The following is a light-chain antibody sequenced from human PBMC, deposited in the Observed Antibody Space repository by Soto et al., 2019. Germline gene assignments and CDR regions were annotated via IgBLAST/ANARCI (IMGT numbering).Light chain of an antibody. J-gene: IGKJ1*01. CDR2: DAS. CDR1: QSISSW. Sequence: DIQMTQSPSTLSASVGDRVTITCRASQSISSWLAWYQQKPGKAPKLLIYDASTLESGVPSRFSRSGSGTEFTLTISCLQPDDFATYYCQQYNSYWTFGQGTKVEIK. CDR3: QQYNSYWT. V-gene: IGKV1-5*01.